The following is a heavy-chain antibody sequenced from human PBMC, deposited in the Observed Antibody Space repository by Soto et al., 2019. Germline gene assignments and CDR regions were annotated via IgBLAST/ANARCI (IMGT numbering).Heavy chain of an antibody. CDR2: ISSNGGST. CDR1: GFTFSSCA. Sequence: GGSLRLSCSASGFTFSSCAMHWVRQAPGKGLEYVSIISSNGGSTYYADSVKDRFTISRDNSKNTLYLQMNSLRLEDTALYYCAKEVLRKNDAFDIWGQGTMVTVSS. J-gene: IGHJ3*02. V-gene: IGHV3-64*04. CDR3: AKEVLRKNDAFDI.